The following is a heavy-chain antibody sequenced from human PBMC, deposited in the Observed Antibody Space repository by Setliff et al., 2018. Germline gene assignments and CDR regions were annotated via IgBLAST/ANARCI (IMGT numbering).Heavy chain of an antibody. J-gene: IGHJ4*02. CDR3: ARTCSGSGCYAGLES. D-gene: IGHD2-15*01. CDR1: GFTFSTYR. CDR2: IWDDGGYK. Sequence: GGSLRLSCAASGFTFSTYRMHWVRQAPGKGLEWVAIIWDDGGYKYHADSVKGRFTIPRDNSKNTLYLQMNSLRPEDTAVYYCARTCSGSGCYAGLESWGQGTPVTVSS. V-gene: IGHV3-33*08.